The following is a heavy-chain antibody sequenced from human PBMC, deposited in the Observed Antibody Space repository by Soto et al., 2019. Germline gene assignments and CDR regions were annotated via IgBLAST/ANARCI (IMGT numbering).Heavy chain of an antibody. D-gene: IGHD3-16*02. CDR2: IIPVFGTP. Sequence: QVQLVQSGAEVKETGSPVKVSCKSSGYIFKNYAVTWLRQAPGQGLEWMGGIIPVFGTPDYSQKFRGRVTITADESTSTVYMELRRLTSEYTAVYYCARHLYDYVWGSYRHWGQGTLVTVAS. CDR1: GYIFKNYA. CDR3: ARHLYDYVWGSYRH. V-gene: IGHV1-69*01. J-gene: IGHJ4*02.